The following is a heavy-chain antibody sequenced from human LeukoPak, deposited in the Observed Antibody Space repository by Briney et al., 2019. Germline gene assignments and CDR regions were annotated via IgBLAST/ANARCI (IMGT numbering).Heavy chain of an antibody. J-gene: IGHJ4*02. V-gene: IGHV3-64*01. D-gene: IGHD3-10*01. CDR1: GFSFSSYA. CDR2: ISANGGST. CDR3: ARNNYYGSGSYNAYFDY. Sequence: GGSLRLSCAASGFSFSSYAMHWVRQAPGKGLEYVSSISANGGSTYYANSVKGRFTISRDNSENTLYLEMDSLRAEDMAVYYCARNNYYGSGSYNAYFDYWGQGTLVTVSS.